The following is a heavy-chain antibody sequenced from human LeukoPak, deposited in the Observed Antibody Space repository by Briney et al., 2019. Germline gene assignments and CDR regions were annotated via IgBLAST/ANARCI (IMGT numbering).Heavy chain of an antibody. V-gene: IGHV4-59*01. CDR1: GDSISTYH. D-gene: IGHD5-18*01. CDR3: ARDKRHSYGRYFDP. J-gene: IGHJ4*02. Sequence: SETLSLTCSVSGDSISTYHWNWIRKPPGKGLEWIGYMQSTGNSNYNPSLKNRVHIFVDMSKNQFVLNLRSATAADTAVYYCARDKRHSYGRYFDPWGQGMLVTVSS. CDR2: MQSTGNS.